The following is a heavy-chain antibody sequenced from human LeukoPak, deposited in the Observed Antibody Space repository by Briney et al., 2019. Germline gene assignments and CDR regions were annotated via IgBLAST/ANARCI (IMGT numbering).Heavy chain of an antibody. D-gene: IGHD3-9*01. CDR2: IYHGGST. J-gene: IGHJ4*02. CDR1: GYSIINNNY. Sequence: SETLSLTCAVSGYSIINNNYWGWIRQPPGKGLEWIGHIYHGGSTYYNPSLKSRVTISVDTSKNQFFVKLNSVTAADTAVYYCARTSLTGILHDFDHWGQGTLVTVSS. V-gene: IGHV4-38-2*01. CDR3: ARTSLTGILHDFDH.